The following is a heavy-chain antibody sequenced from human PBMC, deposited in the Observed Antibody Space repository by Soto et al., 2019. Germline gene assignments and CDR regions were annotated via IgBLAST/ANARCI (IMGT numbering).Heavy chain of an antibody. J-gene: IGHJ4*02. V-gene: IGHV4-30-4*01. CDR2: IYYSGST. CDR1: GGSISIGDYY. D-gene: IGHD6-19*01. CDR3: ARLDQAVAGIDY. Sequence: PSETLSLTCTVSGGSISIGDYYWSWTRQPPGKGLEWIGYIYYSGSTNYNPSLKSRVTISVDTSKNQFSLKLSSVTAADTAVYYCARLDQAVAGIDYWGQGTLVTVSS.